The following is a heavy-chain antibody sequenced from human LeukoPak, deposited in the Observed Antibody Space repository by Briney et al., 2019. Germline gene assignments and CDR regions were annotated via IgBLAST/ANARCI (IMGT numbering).Heavy chain of an antibody. V-gene: IGHV4-59*01. CDR3: AREGLAARRGAFDI. J-gene: IGHJ3*02. CDR2: VYYSGNT. CDR1: GGSISNYF. Sequence: SSETLSLTCTVSGGSISNYFWTWIRQPPGKGLEWIGYVYYSGNTNYNPSLRSRVTISIDTSKNQFSLNLKSVTAADTAMYYCAREGLAARRGAFDIWGQGTVVTVSS. D-gene: IGHD6-6*01.